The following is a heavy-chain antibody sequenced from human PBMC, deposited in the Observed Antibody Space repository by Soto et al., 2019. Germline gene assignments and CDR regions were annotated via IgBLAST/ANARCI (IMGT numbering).Heavy chain of an antibody. CDR1: GGSISSSNW. D-gene: IGHD6-13*01. CDR3: ARARPDDSRRDR. Sequence: SETLSLTGAVSGGSISSSNWWSWVRQPPGKGLEWIGEIYHSGSTNYNPSLKSRVTISIDKSKNQFSLKLSSVTAADTAVYYCARARPDDSRRDRWGQGTLVTVSS. J-gene: IGHJ5*02. CDR2: IYHSGST. V-gene: IGHV4-4*02.